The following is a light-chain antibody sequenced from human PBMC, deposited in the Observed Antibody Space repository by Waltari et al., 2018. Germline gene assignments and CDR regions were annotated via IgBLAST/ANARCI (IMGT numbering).Light chain of an antibody. CDR2: DAS. CDR1: QDISNY. J-gene: IGKJ3*01. CDR3: QHYYNVPPFT. Sequence: DIQMTQSPSSLSASVGDRVTITCQASQDISNYLNWYQQKPGEAPKLLIYDASNLQTGVSSRFSGSGSGTDFMFTISSLQPEDFATYFCQHYYNVPPFTFGPGTKVDIK. V-gene: IGKV1-33*01.